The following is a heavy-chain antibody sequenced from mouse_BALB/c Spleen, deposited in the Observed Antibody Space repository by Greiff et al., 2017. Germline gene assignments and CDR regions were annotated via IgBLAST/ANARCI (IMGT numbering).Heavy chain of an antibody. CDR2: ISYSGST. J-gene: IGHJ3*01. CDR1: GYSITSDYA. D-gene: IGHD2-10*02. V-gene: IGHV3-2*02. Sequence: VKLMESGPGLVKPSQSLSLTCTVTGYSITSDYAWNWIRQFPGNKLEWMGYISYSGSTSYNPSLKSRISITRDTSKNQFFLQLNSVTTEDTATYYCASYGNYRFAYWGQGTLVTVSA. CDR3: ASYGNYRFAY.